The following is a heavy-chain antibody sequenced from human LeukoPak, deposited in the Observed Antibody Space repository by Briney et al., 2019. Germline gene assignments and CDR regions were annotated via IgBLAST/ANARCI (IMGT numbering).Heavy chain of an antibody. V-gene: IGHV3-64D*06. Sequence: TGGSLRLSCSASGLTLSRYGMHWDRQAPGKGLEYVSGISSNGGSTNYADSVKGRFTISRDNSKNTLHLQMSSLRAEDTAVYYCVKGYCSSISCSLIDYGGQGTLVTVSS. CDR1: GLTLSRYG. CDR2: ISSNGGST. CDR3: VKGYCSSISCSLIDY. J-gene: IGHJ4*02. D-gene: IGHD2-2*01.